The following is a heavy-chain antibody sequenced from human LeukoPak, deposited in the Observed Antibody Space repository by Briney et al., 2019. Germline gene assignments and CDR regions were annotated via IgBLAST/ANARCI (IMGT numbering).Heavy chain of an antibody. Sequence: PGGSLRLSCVASGFTFSSHWMSWIRQAPGKGLEWVAVLWYDGSNKYYADSVKGRFTISRDNSKNTLYLQMNSLRAEDTAVYYCARDLRVIGSAAATQDYWGQGTLVTVSS. J-gene: IGHJ4*02. D-gene: IGHD2-15*01. CDR2: LWYDGSNK. CDR1: GFTFSSHW. CDR3: ARDLRVIGSAAATQDY. V-gene: IGHV3-33*08.